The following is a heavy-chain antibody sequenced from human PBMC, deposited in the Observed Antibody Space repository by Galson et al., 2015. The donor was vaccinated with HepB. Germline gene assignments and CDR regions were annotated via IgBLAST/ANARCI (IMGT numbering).Heavy chain of an antibody. J-gene: IGHJ4*02. V-gene: IGHV1-3*01. CDR3: ARGSVLLWFGELPD. CDR2: INAGNGNT. CDR1: GYTFTSYA. Sequence: SVKVSCKASGYTFTSYAMHWVRQAPGQRLEWMGWINAGNGNTKYSQKFQGRVTITRDTSASTAYMELSSLRSENTAVYYCARGSVLLWFGELPDWGQGTLVTVSS. D-gene: IGHD3-10*01.